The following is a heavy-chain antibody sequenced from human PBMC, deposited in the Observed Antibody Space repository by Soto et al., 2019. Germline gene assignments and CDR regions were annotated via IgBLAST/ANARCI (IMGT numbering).Heavy chain of an antibody. CDR1: GGSISRGGYY. Sequence: QLQLRESGPGLVKTSQTLSLPCTVSGGSISRGGYYWSWIRQHPGKGLAWIGYIYYSGSPYYNPSLKSRVTISVGTSKRRVSLQLSSVTAGNTAVYYCAGWGGFGELLSTFDIWGQGTMVTVSS. CDR2: IYYSGSP. J-gene: IGHJ3*02. D-gene: IGHD3-10*01. CDR3: AGWGGFGELLSTFDI. V-gene: IGHV4-31*03.